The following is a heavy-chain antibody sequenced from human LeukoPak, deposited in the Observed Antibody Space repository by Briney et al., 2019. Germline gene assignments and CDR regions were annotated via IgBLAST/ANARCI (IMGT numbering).Heavy chain of an antibody. CDR3: AKGIWFGELLQPIDY. V-gene: IGHV3-30-3*01. Sequence: HTGGSLRLSCAASGFTFSSYAMHWVRQAPGKGLEWVAVISYDGSNKYYADSVKGRFTISRDNSKNTLYLQMNSLRAEDTAVYYCAKGIWFGELLQPIDYWGQGTLVTVSS. CDR1: GFTFSSYA. D-gene: IGHD3-10*01. CDR2: ISYDGSNK. J-gene: IGHJ4*02.